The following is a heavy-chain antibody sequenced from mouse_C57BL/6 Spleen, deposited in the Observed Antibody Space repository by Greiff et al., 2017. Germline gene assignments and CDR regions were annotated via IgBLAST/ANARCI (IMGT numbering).Heavy chain of an antibody. V-gene: IGHV1-53*01. CDR3: AIRDDYGWYFDV. Sequence: QVQLQQPGTELVKPGASVKLSCKASGYTFTSYRMHWVKQRPGQGLEWIGNINPSNGGNNYNETFRGKATLTGDKSSITAYMQLSSLTSEDSAVYYCAIRDDYGWYFDVWGTGTTVTVSS. J-gene: IGHJ1*03. CDR2: INPSNGGN. D-gene: IGHD2-4*01. CDR1: GYTFTSYR.